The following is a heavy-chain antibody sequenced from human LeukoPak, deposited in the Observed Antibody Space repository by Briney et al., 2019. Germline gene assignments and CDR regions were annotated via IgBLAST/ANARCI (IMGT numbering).Heavy chain of an antibody. J-gene: IGHJ6*02. D-gene: IGHD6-13*01. CDR3: ARDRCLAAAGLTVCAMDV. V-gene: IGHV3-66*01. Sequence: GRSLRLSCAASGFTVSTNYMTWGRQAPGKGLEWVSFLYSGGSTYYADSVKGRFTISRDNSKNTLYLQMNSLRAEDTAVYHCARDRCLAAAGLTVCAMDVWGQGTTVTVSS. CDR1: GFTVSTNY. CDR2: LYSGGST.